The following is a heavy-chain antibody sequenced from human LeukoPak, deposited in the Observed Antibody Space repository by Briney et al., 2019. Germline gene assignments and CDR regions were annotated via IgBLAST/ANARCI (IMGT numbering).Heavy chain of an antibody. CDR1: GFTFSDYA. CDR2: TRNKANGGTA. J-gene: IGHJ4*02. V-gene: IGHV3-49*04. D-gene: IGHD6-19*01. Sequence: PGRSLRLSCTASGFTFSDYAMTWVRQAPGKGLEWVGFTRNKANGGTADYAASVKGRFTISRDDSKTIAYLQMNSLKTEDTAVYFCSRAYSTGWLGINDYWGQGALVTVSS. CDR3: SRAYSTGWLGINDY.